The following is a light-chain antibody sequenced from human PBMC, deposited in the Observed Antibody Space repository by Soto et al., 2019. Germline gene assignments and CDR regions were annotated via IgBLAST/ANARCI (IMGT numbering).Light chain of an antibody. J-gene: IGLJ1*01. Sequence: QSALTQPPSVSGSPGQSITISCTGTSSDVGVYNYVSWYQQHPGKAPKLIISEVSNRPSGVSDRFSGSKSGNTASLTISGLHNEDEADYYCSSYTSTSTLVFGTGTKVTVL. CDR3: SSYTSTSTLV. CDR2: EVS. CDR1: SSDVGVYNY. V-gene: IGLV2-14*01.